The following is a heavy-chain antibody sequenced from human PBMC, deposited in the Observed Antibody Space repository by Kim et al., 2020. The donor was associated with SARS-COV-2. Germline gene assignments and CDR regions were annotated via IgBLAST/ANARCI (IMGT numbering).Heavy chain of an antibody. V-gene: IGHV3-23*01. CDR2: ISGSGGST. J-gene: IGHJ4*02. CDR3: AKARHYDYIWGSYRPKIDY. D-gene: IGHD3-16*02. Sequence: GGSLRLSCAASGFTFSSYAMSWVRQAPGKGLEWVSAISGSGGSTYYADSVKGRFTISRDNSKNTLYLQMNSLRAEDTAVYYCAKARHYDYIWGSYRPKIDYWGQGTLVTVSS. CDR1: GFTFSSYA.